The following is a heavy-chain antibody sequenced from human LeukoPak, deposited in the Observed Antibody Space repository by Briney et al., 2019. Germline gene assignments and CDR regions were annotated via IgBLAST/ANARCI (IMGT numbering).Heavy chain of an antibody. CDR1: GESISGFY. CDR2: IDYSGST. Sequence: SETLSLTCTVSGESISGFYWNWIRQPPGKGLEWIGYIDYSGSTNYNPSLKSRVTISVDTSKNQFSLKLSSVTAADTAVYFCARTDGKLLPPRFWGQGTLVTVSS. D-gene: IGHD2-21*02. J-gene: IGHJ4*02. CDR3: ARTDGKLLPPRF. V-gene: IGHV4-59*08.